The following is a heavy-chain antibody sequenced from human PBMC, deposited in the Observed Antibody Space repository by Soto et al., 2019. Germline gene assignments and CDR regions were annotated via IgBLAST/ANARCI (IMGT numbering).Heavy chain of an antibody. D-gene: IGHD2-15*01. V-gene: IGHV1-18*01. J-gene: IGHJ4*02. Sequence: ASVKVSCKASGYTFTSYGISWVRQAPGQGLEWMGWISAYNGNTKYAQKLQGRVTMTTDSSTSTAYMELRSLRSDDTAEYYCARGNYCSGGPCYYFFDYWGQGTLVTVSS. CDR1: GYTFTSYG. CDR2: ISAYNGNT. CDR3: ARGNYCSGGPCYYFFDY.